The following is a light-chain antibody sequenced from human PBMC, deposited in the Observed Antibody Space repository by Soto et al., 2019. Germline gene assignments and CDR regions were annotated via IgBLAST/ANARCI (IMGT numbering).Light chain of an antibody. Sequence: DIQMTQSPSTLSASVGDRVTITCRASQTISSWLAWYQQKPGKAPKLLIYKASSLESGVPSRFSGSGSGTEFTLTISSLQPGDYATYYCQHYNSYPWTFGQGTKVDIK. V-gene: IGKV1-5*03. CDR2: KAS. J-gene: IGKJ1*01. CDR3: QHYNSYPWT. CDR1: QTISSW.